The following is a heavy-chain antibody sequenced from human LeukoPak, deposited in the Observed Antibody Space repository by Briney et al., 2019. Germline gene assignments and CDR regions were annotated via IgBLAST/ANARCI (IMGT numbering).Heavy chain of an antibody. D-gene: IGHD4-11*01. J-gene: IGHJ6*03. Sequence: ASVKVSCKASGYTFTGYYMHWVRQAPGQGLEWMGWINPNSGGTNYAQKFQGRVTMTRDTSISTAYMELSRLRSDDTAVYYCARTPLASKSYYYMDVWGKGTTVTVSS. CDR2: INPNSGGT. CDR3: ARTPLASKSYYYMDV. V-gene: IGHV1-2*02. CDR1: GYTFTGYY.